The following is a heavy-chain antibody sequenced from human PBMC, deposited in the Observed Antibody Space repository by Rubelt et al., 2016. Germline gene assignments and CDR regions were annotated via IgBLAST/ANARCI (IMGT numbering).Heavy chain of an antibody. D-gene: IGHD3-9*01. CDR2: ISSSSSTI. V-gene: IGHV3-48*01. J-gene: IGHJ4*02. CDR3: ARSNPTGGSHYDILTGYYF. Sequence: WVSYISSSSSTIYYADSVKGRFTISRDNAKNSLYLQMNSLRAEDTAVYYCARSNPTGGSHYDILTGYYFWGQGTLVTVSS.